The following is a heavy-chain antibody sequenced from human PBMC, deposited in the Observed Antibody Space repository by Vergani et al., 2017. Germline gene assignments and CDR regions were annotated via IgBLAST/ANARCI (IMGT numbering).Heavy chain of an antibody. Sequence: QVQLQESGPGLVKPSQTLSLTCTVSGGSISSGGYYWSWIRQHPGKGLEWIGYIYYSGSTYYNPSLKSRVTISVDTSKNQFSLKLSSVTAADTAVYYCARSKRYCSSTSCQPFDYWGQGTLVTVSS. D-gene: IGHD2-2*01. V-gene: IGHV4-31*03. J-gene: IGHJ4*02. CDR1: GGSISSGGYY. CDR3: ARSKRYCSSTSCQPFDY. CDR2: IYYSGST.